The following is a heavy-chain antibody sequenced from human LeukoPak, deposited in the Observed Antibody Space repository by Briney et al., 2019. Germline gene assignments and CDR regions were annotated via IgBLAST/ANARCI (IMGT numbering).Heavy chain of an antibody. V-gene: IGHV1-46*01. CDR2: INPKDGST. J-gene: IGHJ5*02. CDR1: GDSFTTYY. D-gene: IGHD2-2*01. CDR3: ARDRGCTTSSCYRTGLRWFDP. Sequence: ASVKVSCKTSGDSFTTYYFHWVRQAPGQGLEWVATINPKDGSTDFAENFRGRVTLTRDTSTTTLYMDLHSLESADTAVYYCARDRGCTTSSCYRTGLRWFDPWGQGTLVIVSS.